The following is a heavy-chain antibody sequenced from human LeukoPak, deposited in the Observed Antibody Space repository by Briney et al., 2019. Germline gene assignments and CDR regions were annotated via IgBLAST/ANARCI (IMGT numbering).Heavy chain of an antibody. CDR1: GGSIRDFY. Sequence: SETLPLTCSVSGGSIRDFYWTWIRQPPGKGLEWIGYIYYTGTTNYSPSLRGRVIMSVDTSRNQFSLNLTSVTPADTAVYFCARLGDEIAVSGLKYYHYSHTDVWGSGTTVAVSS. V-gene: IGHV4-59*01. J-gene: IGHJ6*03. CDR3: ARLGDEIAVSGLKYYHYSHTDV. D-gene: IGHD6-19*01. CDR2: IYYTGTT.